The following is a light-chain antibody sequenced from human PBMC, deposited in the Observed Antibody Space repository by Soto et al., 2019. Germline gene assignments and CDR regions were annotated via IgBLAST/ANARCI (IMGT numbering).Light chain of an antibody. CDR1: QSVSSN. V-gene: IGKV3-15*01. CDR2: GAS. Sequence: EIVMTQSPATLSVSPGERATLSCRASQSVSSNLAWYQQKPGQAPRLLIYGASTRDTGIPARFSGSGSGTEFTLTISSLQSEDFAVYYCQQYNNWPLFGQGTKVEIK. CDR3: QQYNNWPL. J-gene: IGKJ1*01.